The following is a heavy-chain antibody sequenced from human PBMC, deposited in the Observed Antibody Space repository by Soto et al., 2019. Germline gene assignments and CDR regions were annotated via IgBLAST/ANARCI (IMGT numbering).Heavy chain of an antibody. CDR2: IYPGDSDT. V-gene: IGHV5-51*01. CDR3: ARSLASIAARPSYYYYGMDV. CDR1: GYRFTSYW. D-gene: IGHD6-6*01. Sequence: PGESLKISCQGSGYRFTSYWIGWVRQMPGKGLEWMGIIYPGDSDTRYSPSFQGQVTISADKSISTAYLQWSSLKASDTAMYYCARSLASIAARPSYYYYGMDVWGQGTTVTVSS. J-gene: IGHJ6*02.